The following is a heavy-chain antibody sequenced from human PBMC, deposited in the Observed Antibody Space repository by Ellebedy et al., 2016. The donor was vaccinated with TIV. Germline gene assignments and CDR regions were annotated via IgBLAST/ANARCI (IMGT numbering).Heavy chain of an antibody. CDR2: INHSGST. D-gene: IGHD5-18*01. J-gene: IGHJ4*02. CDR3: ARHRRNNYGYFAAPREYYFES. CDR1: GGSFSGYF. V-gene: IGHV4-34*01. Sequence: MPSETLSLTCAVSGGSFSGYFWSWIRQPPGKGLEWIGDINHSGSTNYNPSLKSRVTISVDTSKNQFSLKLSSVTAADTAVYYCARHRRNNYGYFAAPREYYFESWGQGTLVTVSS.